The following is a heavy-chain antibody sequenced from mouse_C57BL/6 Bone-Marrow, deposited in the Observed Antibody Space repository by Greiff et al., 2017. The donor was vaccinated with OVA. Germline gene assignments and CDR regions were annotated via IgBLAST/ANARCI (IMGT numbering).Heavy chain of an antibody. J-gene: IGHJ2*01. V-gene: IGHV1-26*01. CDR2: INPNNGGT. D-gene: IGHD1-1*01. CDR3: ARTPLEYYGRSLFDY. Sequence: EVQLQQSGPELVKPGASVKISCKASGYTFTDYYMNWVKQSHGKSLEWIGDINPNNGGTSYNQKFKGKATLTVDKSSSTAYMELRSLTSEDSAVYYCARTPLEYYGRSLFDYWGQGTTLTVSS. CDR1: GYTFTDYY.